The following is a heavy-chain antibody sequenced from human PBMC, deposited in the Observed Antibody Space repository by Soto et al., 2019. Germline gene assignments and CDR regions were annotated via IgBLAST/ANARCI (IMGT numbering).Heavy chain of an antibody. J-gene: IGHJ4*02. CDR3: ARGIVATAIDY. Sequence: QVQLVQSGAEVKKPGASVKVSCKASGYTFSNYYIQWMRQAPGQGLEWMGWIYSNSGGTNYAQKFHGRVTMTRDTSINTAYMEMSGLTSGDTAVYYCARGIVATAIDYWGQGTLVTVSS. V-gene: IGHV1-2*02. CDR2: IYSNSGGT. CDR1: GYTFSNYY. D-gene: IGHD5-12*01.